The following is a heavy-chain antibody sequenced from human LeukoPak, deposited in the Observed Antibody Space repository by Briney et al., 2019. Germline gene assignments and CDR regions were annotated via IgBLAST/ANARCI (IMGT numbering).Heavy chain of an antibody. CDR3: ARLRPPGYYYYGMDV. CDR1: GGSISSGGYY. Sequence: PSETLSLTCAVSGGSISSGGYYWSWIRQPPGKGLEWIGYIYYSGSTNYNPSLKSRVTISVDTSKNQFSLKLSSVTAADTAVYYCARLRPPGYYYYGMDVWGQGTTVTVSS. V-gene: IGHV4-61*08. CDR2: IYYSGST. J-gene: IGHJ6*02.